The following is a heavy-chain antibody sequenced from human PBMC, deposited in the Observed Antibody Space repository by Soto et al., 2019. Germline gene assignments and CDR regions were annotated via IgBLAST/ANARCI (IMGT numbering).Heavy chain of an antibody. CDR1: GGSITCTSY. V-gene: IGHV4-59*10. CDR3: ARGMTPPGAPAWYYFDS. CDR2: FSLSGTT. Sequence: PSETLSLTCAVYGGSITCTSYWSWIRQPAGKGLEWIGRFSLSGTTNYNPSLRSRVTMSADVSKNQFSLRLTSVTAADTALYYCARGMTPPGAPAWYYFDSWGQGTLVTVSS. J-gene: IGHJ4*02. D-gene: IGHD2-8*02.